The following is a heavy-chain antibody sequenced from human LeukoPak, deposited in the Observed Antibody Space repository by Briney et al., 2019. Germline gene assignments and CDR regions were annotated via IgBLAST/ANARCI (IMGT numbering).Heavy chain of an antibody. J-gene: IGHJ4*02. D-gene: IGHD6-13*01. Sequence: ASVKVSCKVSGYTFTSYGISWVRQAPGQGLEWMGWISAYNGNTNYAQKLQGRVTMTTDTSTSTAYVELRSLRSDDTAVYYCARDRYSSSWYEEHFDYWGQGTLVTVSS. CDR3: ARDRYSSSWYEEHFDY. CDR1: GYTFTSYG. CDR2: ISAYNGNT. V-gene: IGHV1-18*01.